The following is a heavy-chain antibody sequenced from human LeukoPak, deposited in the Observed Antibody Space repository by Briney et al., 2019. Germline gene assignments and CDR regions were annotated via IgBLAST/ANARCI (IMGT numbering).Heavy chain of an antibody. V-gene: IGHV3-30-3*01. D-gene: IGHD3-10*01. CDR2: ISYDGSNK. Sequence: GGSLRLSCAASGFTFSSYAMHWVRQAPGKGLEGVAVISYDGSNKYYADSVKGRFTISRDNSKNTLYLQMNSLRAEDTAVYYCAKVLLWCGELFAFDIWGQGTMVTVSS. CDR1: GFTFSSYA. CDR3: AKVLLWCGELFAFDI. J-gene: IGHJ3*02.